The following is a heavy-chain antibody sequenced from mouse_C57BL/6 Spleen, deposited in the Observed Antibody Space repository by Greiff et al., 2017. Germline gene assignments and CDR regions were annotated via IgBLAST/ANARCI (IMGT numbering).Heavy chain of an antibody. D-gene: IGHD3-2*02. J-gene: IGHJ4*01. CDR2: IYPGDGDT. CDR1: GYAFSSSW. Sequence: QVQLQQSGPELVKPGASVKISCKASGYAFSSSWMNWVKQRPGKGLEWIGRIYPGDGDTNYNGKFKGKATLTADKSSSTAYMQLSSLTSEDSAVYFCARSGDSSGYDAMDCWGQGTSVTVSS. CDR3: ARSGDSSGYDAMDC. V-gene: IGHV1-82*01.